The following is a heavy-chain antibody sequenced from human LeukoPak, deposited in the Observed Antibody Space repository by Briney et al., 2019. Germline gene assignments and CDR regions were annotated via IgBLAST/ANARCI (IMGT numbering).Heavy chain of an antibody. V-gene: IGHV4-59*01. CDR3: ARFSNLGGDGEYFQH. J-gene: IGHJ1*01. D-gene: IGHD2-21*02. CDR1: GGSISSYY. Sequence: SETLSLTCTVSGGSISSYYWSWIRQPPGKGLEWLGYIYYSGSTNYNPSRKSRVTISVDTSKNQFSLKLSSVTAADTAVYYCARFSNLGGDGEYFQHWGQGTLVTVSS. CDR2: IYYSGST.